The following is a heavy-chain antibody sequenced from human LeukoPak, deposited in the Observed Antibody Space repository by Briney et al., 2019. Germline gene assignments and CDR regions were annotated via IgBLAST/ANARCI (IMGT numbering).Heavy chain of an antibody. Sequence: ASVKVSCKASGYTFTGYYMHWVRQAPGQGLEWMGWINPNSGGTNYAQKFQGRVTMTRDTSISTAYMELSRPRSDDTAVYYCARVPTGFPGTTPKTRNWFDPWGQGTLVTVSS. V-gene: IGHV1-2*02. CDR2: INPNSGGT. CDR1: GYTFTGYY. CDR3: ARVPTGFPGTTPKTRNWFDP. J-gene: IGHJ5*02. D-gene: IGHD1-7*01.